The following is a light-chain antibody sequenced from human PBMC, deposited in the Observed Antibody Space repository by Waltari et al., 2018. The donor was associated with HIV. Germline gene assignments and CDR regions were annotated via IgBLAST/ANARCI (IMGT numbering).Light chain of an antibody. CDR1: QSVLYSSNNNNY. CDR3: HQYDKWPPHT. V-gene: IGKV4-1*01. CDR2: WAS. J-gene: IGKJ2*01. Sequence: DIVMTQSPDSLAVSLGERATINCKSSQSVLYSSNNNNYLAWFQQKPGQPPKLLIYWASTRESGVPDRISWSGSGTDFTLTISSLQSEDYAVYYCHQYDKWPPHTFGQGTIVEIK.